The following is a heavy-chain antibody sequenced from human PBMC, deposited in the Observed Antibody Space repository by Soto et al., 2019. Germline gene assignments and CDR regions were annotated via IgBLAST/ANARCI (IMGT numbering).Heavy chain of an antibody. CDR3: AKDRQIASAGTSLIDY. CDR2: ISGSGGLT. D-gene: IGHD6-13*01. V-gene: IGHV3-23*01. CDR1: GVTFSSYA. J-gene: IGHJ4*02. Sequence: GGSLRLSCAASGVTFSSYAMNWVRQATGKGLEWVSSISGSGGLTYYADSVKGRFSISRDNSNNTLYLQTNSLRGDDTAIYYCAKDRQIASAGTSLIDYWGQGTLVTVSS.